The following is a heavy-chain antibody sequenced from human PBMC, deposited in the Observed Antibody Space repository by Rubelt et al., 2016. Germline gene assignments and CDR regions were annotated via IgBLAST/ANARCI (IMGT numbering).Heavy chain of an antibody. V-gene: IGHV1-18*01. CDR1: GYTFTSYG. Sequence: QVQLVQSGAEVKKPGASVKVSCKASGYTFTSYGISWVRQAPGQGLEWMGIINPSGGSTSYAQKLQGRVTMTTDTSTSTAYMELRSLRSDDTAVYYCARDRIRIAARQGWYFDLWGRGTLVTVSS. D-gene: IGHD6-6*01. CDR3: ARDRIRIAARQGWYFDL. J-gene: IGHJ2*01. CDR2: INPSGGST.